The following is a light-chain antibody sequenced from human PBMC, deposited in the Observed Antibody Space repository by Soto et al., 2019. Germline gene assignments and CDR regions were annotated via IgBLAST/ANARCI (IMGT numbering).Light chain of an antibody. CDR2: GAS. J-gene: IGKJ2*01. CDR1: QSVTSTY. V-gene: IGKV3-20*01. CDR3: QYYGSSPPTT. Sequence: EFVLTQSPGTLSLSPGERAILSCRASQSVTSTYIAWYQQKPGQAPRLLIYGASSRATGIPDRFSGSGSGTDFTFTISRLEAEDFAVYYCQYYGSSPPTTLGQGTKREIK.